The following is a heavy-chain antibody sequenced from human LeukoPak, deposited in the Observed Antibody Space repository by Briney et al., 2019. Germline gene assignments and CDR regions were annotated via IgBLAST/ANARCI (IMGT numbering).Heavy chain of an antibody. CDR3: ARPYYYDSRIDP. V-gene: IGHV4-34*01. CDR2: INHSGST. Sequence: SETLSLTCAVYGGSFSGYYWSWIRQPPGKGLEWIGEINHSGSTNYNPSLKSRVTISVDTSKNQFSLKLTSVTAADTAVYYCARPYYYDSRIDPWGQGTLVTVSS. CDR1: GGSFSGYY. D-gene: IGHD3-22*01. J-gene: IGHJ5*02.